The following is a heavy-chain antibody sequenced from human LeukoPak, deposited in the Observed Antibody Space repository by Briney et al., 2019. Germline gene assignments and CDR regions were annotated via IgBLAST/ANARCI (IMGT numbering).Heavy chain of an antibody. Sequence: SQTLSLTCAISGDSVSSNSAAWNWIRQSPSRGLEWLGRTYYRAKWYNDYAVSVKSRITINPDTSKNQFSLQLNSVTPEDTAVYYCARTFVEMATIGGGGRFDYWGQGTLVTVSS. V-gene: IGHV6-1*01. CDR2: TYYRAKWYN. J-gene: IGHJ4*02. CDR1: GDSVSSNSAA. D-gene: IGHD5-24*01. CDR3: ARTFVEMATIGGGGRFDY.